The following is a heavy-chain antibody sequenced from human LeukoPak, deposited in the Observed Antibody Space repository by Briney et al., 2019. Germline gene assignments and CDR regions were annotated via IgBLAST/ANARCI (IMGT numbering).Heavy chain of an antibody. CDR2: ISGSGGST. CDR1: GFTFSSYA. Sequence: PGGSLRLSCAASGFTFSSYAMSWVRQAPGKGLEWVSAISGSGGSTYYADSVKGRFTISRDNSKNTLYLQMNSLRAEDTAVYYCAKERFYYDSSGYYPPSGYFDYWGQGTLVTVSS. D-gene: IGHD3-22*01. J-gene: IGHJ4*02. CDR3: AKERFYYDSSGYYPPSGYFDY. V-gene: IGHV3-23*01.